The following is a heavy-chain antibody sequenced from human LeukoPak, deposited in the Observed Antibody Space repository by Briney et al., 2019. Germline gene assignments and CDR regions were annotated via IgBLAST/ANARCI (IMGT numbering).Heavy chain of an antibody. CDR1: GGTFSSYA. CDR3: ARPLLTGYPDY. D-gene: IGHD3-9*01. Sequence: ASVKVSCKASGGTFSSYAISWVRQAPGQGLEWMGWISAYNGNTNYAQKLQGRVTMTTDTSTSTAYMELRSLRSDDTAVYYCARPLLTGYPDYWGQGTLVTVSS. CDR2: ISAYNGNT. J-gene: IGHJ4*02. V-gene: IGHV1-18*01.